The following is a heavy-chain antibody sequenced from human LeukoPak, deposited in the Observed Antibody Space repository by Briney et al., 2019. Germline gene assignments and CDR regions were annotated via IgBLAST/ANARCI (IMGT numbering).Heavy chain of an antibody. D-gene: IGHD1-26*01. CDR1: GGTFSSYA. V-gene: IGHV1-69*13. CDR3: AREPTGVVGATGRFDP. Sequence: ASVKVSCKASGGTFSSYAISWVRQAPGQGLEWMGGIIPIFGTANYAQKFQGRVTITADESTSTAYMELSSLRSEDTAVYYCAREPTGVVGATGRFDPWGQGTLVTVSS. CDR2: IIPIFGTA. J-gene: IGHJ5*02.